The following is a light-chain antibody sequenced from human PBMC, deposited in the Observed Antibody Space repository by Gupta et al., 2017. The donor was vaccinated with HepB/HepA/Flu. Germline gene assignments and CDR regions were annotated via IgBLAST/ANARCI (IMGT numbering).Light chain of an antibody. Sequence: DIVMTQSPDSLAVSLGERATLNCKSSQSVLYSSNNKNYLAWYQQKPGQPPKLLMYWASTRESGVPDRFSGSGSGTDFTLTISSLQAEDVAVYYCQQYSSSPLTFGGGTEVEIK. CDR2: WAS. CDR3: QQYSSSPLT. CDR1: QSVLYSSNNKNY. V-gene: IGKV4-1*01. J-gene: IGKJ4*01.